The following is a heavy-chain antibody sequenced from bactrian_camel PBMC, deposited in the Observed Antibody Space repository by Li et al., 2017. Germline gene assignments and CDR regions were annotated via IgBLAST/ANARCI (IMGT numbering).Heavy chain of an antibody. V-gene: IGHV3S42*01. Sequence: VQLVESGGGLVQPGGSLRLSCAASGFTFSRYGMDWVRQAPGKERKLVSTINSDGTTSYVDSVKDRFTISQDNARNHLYLQMNSLKTEDTAVYYCAACGRYSGDDYYGGFCGQGTQVTVS. J-gene: IGHJ6*01. CDR2: INSDGTT. CDR3: AACGRYSGDDYYGGF. D-gene: IGHD2*01. CDR1: GFTFSRYG.